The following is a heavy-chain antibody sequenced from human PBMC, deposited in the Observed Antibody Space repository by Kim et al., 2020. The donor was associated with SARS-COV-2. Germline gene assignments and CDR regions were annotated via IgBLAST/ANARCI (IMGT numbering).Heavy chain of an antibody. D-gene: IGHD3-10*01. V-gene: IGHV3-49*04. J-gene: IGHJ4*02. CDR2: IRSKAYGGTT. CDR3: TRSITMVRGVIIRFDY. CDR1: GFTFGDYA. Sequence: GGSLRLSCTASGFTFGDYAMSWVRQAPGKGLEWVGFIRSKAYGGTTEYAASVKGRFTISRDDSKSIAYLQMNSLKTEDTAVYYCTRSITMVRGVIIRFDYWGQGTLVTVSS.